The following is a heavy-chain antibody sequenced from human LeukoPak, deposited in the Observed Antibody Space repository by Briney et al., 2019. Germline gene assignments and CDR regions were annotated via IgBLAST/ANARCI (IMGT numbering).Heavy chain of an antibody. Sequence: GGSLRLSCAASGFTFSSYGMYWVRQAPGKGLEWVAFIRYDGSNKYYADSVKGRITISRDNSKNTLYVQMNSLRVEDTAVYYCAKDPTHYRVWDDYDSTVLSYWGQGTLVTVSS. CDR1: GFTFSSYG. CDR3: AKDPTHYRVWDDYDSTVLSY. CDR2: IRYDGSNK. V-gene: IGHV3-30*02. J-gene: IGHJ4*02. D-gene: IGHD3-22*01.